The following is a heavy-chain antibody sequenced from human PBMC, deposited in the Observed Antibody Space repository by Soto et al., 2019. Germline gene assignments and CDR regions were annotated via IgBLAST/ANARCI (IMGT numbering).Heavy chain of an antibody. D-gene: IGHD5-18*01. J-gene: IGHJ4*02. CDR1: GYSFTAYW. CDR3: ARLLNTATATDPDY. CDR2: IYPGDSDT. Sequence: PGESLKISCRASGYSFTAYWIAWVRQMPGKGLEWVGIIYPGDSDTRYSPSFQGQVTISADKSISTAYLQWSSLKASDTAMYYCARLLNTATATDPDYWGQGTLVTVSS. V-gene: IGHV5-51*01.